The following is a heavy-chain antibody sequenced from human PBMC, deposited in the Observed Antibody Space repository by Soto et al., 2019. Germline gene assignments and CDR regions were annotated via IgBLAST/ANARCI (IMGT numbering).Heavy chain of an antibody. CDR2: IYSGGST. CDR1: GFTVSSNY. Sequence: EVQLVESGGGLVQPGGSLRLSCAASGFTVSSNYMSWVRQAPGKGLEWVSVIYSGGSTYYADSVKGRFTISRDNSKNTLYLQMNSLRAEDTAVYYCARLNSYYYYMDVWGKGTTVTVSS. CDR3: ARLNSYYYYMDV. J-gene: IGHJ6*03. V-gene: IGHV3-66*01.